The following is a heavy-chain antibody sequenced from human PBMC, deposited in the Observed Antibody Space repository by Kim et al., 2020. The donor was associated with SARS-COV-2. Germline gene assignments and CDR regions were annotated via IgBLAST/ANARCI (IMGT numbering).Heavy chain of an antibody. CDR3: ARGVRLGIYYYYYMDV. CDR1: GFTFSSYS. J-gene: IGHJ6*03. CDR2: ISSSSSYI. D-gene: IGHD6-19*01. Sequence: GGSLRLSCAASGFTFSSYSMNWVRQAPGKGLEWVSSISSSSSYIYYAYSVKGRFTISRDNAKNSLYLQMNSLRAEDTAVYYCARGVRLGIYYYYYMDVWGKGTTVTVSS. V-gene: IGHV3-21*01.